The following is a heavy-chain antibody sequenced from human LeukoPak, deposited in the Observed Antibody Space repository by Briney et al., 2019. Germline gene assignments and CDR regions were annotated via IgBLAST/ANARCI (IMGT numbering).Heavy chain of an antibody. CDR2: ISYDGSNK. D-gene: IGHD3-22*01. Sequence: GGSLRLSCAASGFIFSSFGMHWVRQAPGKGLEWVALISYDGSNKYYADSVKGRFTISRDNSKNTLYLQMNRLRAEDTAIYYCAKDRYVSSGISDIWGQGTMVTVSS. J-gene: IGHJ3*02. CDR3: AKDRYVSSGISDI. CDR1: GFIFSSFG. V-gene: IGHV3-30*18.